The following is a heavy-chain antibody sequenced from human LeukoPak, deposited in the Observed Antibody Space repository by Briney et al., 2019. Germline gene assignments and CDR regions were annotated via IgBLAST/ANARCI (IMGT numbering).Heavy chain of an antibody. CDR1: GGSISSGDYY. Sequence: SQTLSLTCTVSGGSISSGDYYWSWIRQPPGKGLEWIGYIYYSGSTYYNPSLKSRVTISVDTSKNQFSLKLSSVTAADTAVYYCARGGSFYSSSRALGVYYYYGMDVWGQGTTVTVSS. D-gene: IGHD6-13*01. V-gene: IGHV4-30-4*01. CDR3: ARGGSFYSSSRALGVYYYYGMDV. CDR2: IYYSGST. J-gene: IGHJ6*02.